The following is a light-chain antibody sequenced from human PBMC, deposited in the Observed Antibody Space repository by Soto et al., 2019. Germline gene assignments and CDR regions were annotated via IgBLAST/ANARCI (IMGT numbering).Light chain of an antibody. Sequence: QSVLTQPPSASGSPGQSVTISCTGTSSDVGSYDYVSWYQQHPGKAPKFIIYDVNKWPAGVPDRFSGSKSGNTASLTVFGLRADDEADYYCSSYSFTNNLVFGTGTKVTVL. CDR1: SSDVGSYDY. CDR2: DVN. CDR3: SSYSFTNNLV. J-gene: IGLJ1*01. V-gene: IGLV2-8*01.